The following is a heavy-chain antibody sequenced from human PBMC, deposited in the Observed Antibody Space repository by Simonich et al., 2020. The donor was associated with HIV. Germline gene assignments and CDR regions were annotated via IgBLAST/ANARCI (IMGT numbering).Heavy chain of an antibody. D-gene: IGHD6-19*01. Sequence: GGSLRLSCAASGFTFSNAWMSWVRQAPGKGLEWVSYISSSGSTIYYADSVKGRFTISRDNAKNSLYLQMNSLRAEDTAVYYCARTYITYSSGWYGGLDAFDIWGQGTMVTVSS. J-gene: IGHJ3*02. CDR1: GFTFSNAW. V-gene: IGHV3-11*04. CDR2: ISSSGSTI. CDR3: ARTYITYSSGWYGGLDAFDI.